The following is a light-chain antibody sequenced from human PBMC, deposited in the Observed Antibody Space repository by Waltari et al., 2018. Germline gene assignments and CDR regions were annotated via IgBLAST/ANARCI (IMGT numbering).Light chain of an antibody. CDR3: QSYDSSLSASV. Sequence: QSVLTQPPSASGAPGQRVTISCTGSSSNIGAGHCVPWYQPLPGTAPKPLIHCDTNRPPGVPDRFSGSKSGTSASLAISGLQAEDEADYYCQSYDSSLSASVFGTGTKVTVL. CDR1: SSNIGAGHC. CDR2: CDT. V-gene: IGLV1-40*01. J-gene: IGLJ1*01.